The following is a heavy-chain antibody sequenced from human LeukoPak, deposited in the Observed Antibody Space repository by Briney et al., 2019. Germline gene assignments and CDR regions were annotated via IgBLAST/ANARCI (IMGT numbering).Heavy chain of an antibody. V-gene: IGHV3-30-3*01. CDR1: GFTFSSYA. CDR2: ISYDGSNK. J-gene: IGHJ6*02. Sequence: PGGSLRLSCAASGFTFSSYAMHWVRQAPGKGLEWVAVISYDGSNKYYADSVKGRFTTSRDNSKNTLYLQMNSLRAEDTAVYYCARGRSYGLTGMDVWGQGTTVTVSS. D-gene: IGHD5-18*01. CDR3: ARGRSYGLTGMDV.